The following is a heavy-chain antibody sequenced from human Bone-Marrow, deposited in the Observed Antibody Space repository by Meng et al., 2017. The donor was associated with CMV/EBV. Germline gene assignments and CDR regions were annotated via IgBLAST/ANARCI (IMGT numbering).Heavy chain of an antibody. V-gene: IGHV1-69*10. CDR3: ARDGHSGSPGDY. CDR1: GGTFSSYA. D-gene: IGHD5-12*01. CDR2: IIPILGIA. Sequence: SVKVSCKASGGTFSSYAISWVRQAPGQGLEWMGGIIPILGIANYAQKFQGRVTITADKSTSTAYMELSSLRSEDTAVYYCARDGHSGSPGDYCGQGTLVTVSS. J-gene: IGHJ4*02.